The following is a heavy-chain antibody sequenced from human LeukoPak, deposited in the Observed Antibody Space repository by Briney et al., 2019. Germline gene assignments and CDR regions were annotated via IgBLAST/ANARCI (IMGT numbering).Heavy chain of an antibody. CDR1: GFNFKNYA. J-gene: IGHJ4*02. Sequence: GGSLRLSCAATGFNFKNYAMTWAREAPGEGLEWVSAVNGSGVITYYSASVEGRFTVSRDNYKTTLYLQINSLRAAETAIYYCAKDSSQGGDYFDYWGQGTLVTVSS. CDR3: AKDSSQGGDYFDY. CDR2: VNGSGVIT. V-gene: IGHV3-23*01. D-gene: IGHD3-16*01.